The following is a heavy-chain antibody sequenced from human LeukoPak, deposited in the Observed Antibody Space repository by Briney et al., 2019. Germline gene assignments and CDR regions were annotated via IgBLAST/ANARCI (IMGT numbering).Heavy chain of an antibody. CDR2: ISPYTRNP. D-gene: IGHD6-13*01. CDR3: ARDIAAAEGENY. V-gene: IGHV1-18*01. J-gene: IGHJ4*02. Sequence: ASVTVSFKASGYTFTIYGISWVRQAPGQGGEGMVFISPYTRNPNSAQNLPRRVTMTTHTSTSTASMELRSLRSDDTAVYYCARDIAAAEGENYWGQGTLVTVSS. CDR1: GYTFTIYG.